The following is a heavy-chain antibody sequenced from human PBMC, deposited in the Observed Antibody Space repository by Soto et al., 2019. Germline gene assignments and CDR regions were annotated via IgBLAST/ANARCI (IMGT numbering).Heavy chain of an antibody. CDR1: GFAFSSYV. D-gene: IGHD3-16*01. V-gene: IGHV3-23*01. Sequence: EVQLLESGGGLVQPGGSLRLSCTASGFAFSSYVLSWVRQAPGKGLEWVSAIGGSGGSTYYADSVKGRFTISRDNAKNTLFLQMNSLRAEDTAVFYCAKRRGEGFSDYWGQGALVTVSS. CDR2: IGGSGGST. J-gene: IGHJ4*02. CDR3: AKRRGEGFSDY.